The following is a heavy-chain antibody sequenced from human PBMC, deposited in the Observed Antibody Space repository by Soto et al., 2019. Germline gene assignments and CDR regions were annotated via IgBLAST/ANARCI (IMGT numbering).Heavy chain of an antibody. CDR2: ISSSSSTI. CDR3: ARDTVVVVAATPDPEESMDV. J-gene: IGHJ6*02. V-gene: IGHV3-48*02. D-gene: IGHD2-15*01. CDR1: GFTFSSYS. Sequence: GGSLRLSCAASGFTFSSYSMNWVRQAPGKGLEWVSYISSSSSTIYYADSVKGRFTISRDNAKNSLYLQMNSLRDEDTAVYYCARDTVVVVAATPDPEESMDVWGQGTTVTVSS.